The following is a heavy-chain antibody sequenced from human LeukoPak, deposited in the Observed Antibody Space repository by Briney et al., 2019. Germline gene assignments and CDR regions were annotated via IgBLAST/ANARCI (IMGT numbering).Heavy chain of an antibody. CDR3: AKDRVTYYDILTSYYISGYFDY. CDR2: ISGIGGST. J-gene: IGHJ4*02. D-gene: IGHD3-9*01. CDR1: GFTFSSYW. Sequence: GGSRRPSCAASGFTFSSYWMSWVRQVPGKVLEWVAAISGIGGSTNYADTLKGRFTISRDNSKNTLYLQMSSLRAEDTAVYYCAKDRVTYYDILTSYYISGYFDYWGQGTLVTVSS. V-gene: IGHV3-23*01.